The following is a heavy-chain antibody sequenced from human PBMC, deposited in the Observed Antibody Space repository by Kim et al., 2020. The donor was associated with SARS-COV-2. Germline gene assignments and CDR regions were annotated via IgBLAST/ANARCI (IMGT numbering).Heavy chain of an antibody. CDR1: GFTFSSYA. Sequence: GGSLRLSCAASGFTFSSYAMSWVRQAPGKGLEWVSVIYSGGSSTYYADSVKGRFTISRDNSKNTLYLQMNSLRAEDTAVYYCAKHSSRPQSFDPWGQGTLVTVSS. CDR2: IYSGGSST. V-gene: IGHV3-23*03. CDR3: AKHSSRPQSFDP. J-gene: IGHJ5*02. D-gene: IGHD6-13*01.